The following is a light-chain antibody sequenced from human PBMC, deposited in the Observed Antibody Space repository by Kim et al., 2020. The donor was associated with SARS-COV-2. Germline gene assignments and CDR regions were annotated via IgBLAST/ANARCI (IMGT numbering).Light chain of an antibody. CDR3: QQYDNLLGA. J-gene: IGKJ4*01. CDR1: QDISNY. V-gene: IGKV1-33*01. Sequence: DIQMTQSPSSLSPSVGDRVTITCQASQDISNYLNWYQQKPGKAPKLLIYDASNLETGVPSRFSGSGSGTDFTFTISSLQPEDIATYYCQQYDNLLGAFGGGTKVDIK. CDR2: DAS.